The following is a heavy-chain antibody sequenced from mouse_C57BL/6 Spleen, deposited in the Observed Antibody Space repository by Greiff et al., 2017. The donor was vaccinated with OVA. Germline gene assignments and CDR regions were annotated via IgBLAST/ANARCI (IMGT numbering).Heavy chain of an antibody. Sequence: EVQLVESGPELVKPGASVKIPCKASGYTFTDYNMDWVKQSHGKSLEWIGDINPNNGGTIYNQKFKGKATLTVDKSSSTAYMELRSLTSEDTAVYYCARRYYGSSYWYFDVWGTGTTVTVSS. CDR3: ARRYYGSSYWYFDV. CDR2: INPNNGGT. D-gene: IGHD1-1*01. CDR1: GYTFTDYN. J-gene: IGHJ1*03. V-gene: IGHV1-18*01.